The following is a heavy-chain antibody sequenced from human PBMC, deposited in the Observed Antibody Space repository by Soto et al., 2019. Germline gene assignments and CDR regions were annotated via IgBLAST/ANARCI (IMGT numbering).Heavy chain of an antibody. J-gene: IGHJ6*02. CDR2: INSDGSST. D-gene: IGHD2-15*01. Sequence: GSLRLSCAASGFTFGSYWMPWVRQAPGKGLVWVSRINSDGSSTSYADSVKGRFTISRDNAKNTLYLQMNSLRAEDTAVYYCARDPVEAGYCSGGSCRYYYYGMDVWGQGTTVTVSS. CDR1: GFTFGSYW. V-gene: IGHV3-74*01. CDR3: ARDPVEAGYCSGGSCRYYYYGMDV.